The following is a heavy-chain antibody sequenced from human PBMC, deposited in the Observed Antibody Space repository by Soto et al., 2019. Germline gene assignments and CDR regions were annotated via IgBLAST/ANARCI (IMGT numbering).Heavy chain of an antibody. CDR2: IWYDGSNK. J-gene: IGHJ4*02. CDR3: ARDNPWGYFDY. D-gene: IGHD3-16*01. V-gene: IGHV3-33*01. CDR1: GFTFSSYG. Sequence: SLRLSCAASGFTFSSYGMHWVRQAPGKGLEWVAVIWYDGSNKYYADSVKGRFTISRDNSKNTLYLQMNSLRAEDTAVYYCARDNPWGYFDYWGQGTLVTVSS.